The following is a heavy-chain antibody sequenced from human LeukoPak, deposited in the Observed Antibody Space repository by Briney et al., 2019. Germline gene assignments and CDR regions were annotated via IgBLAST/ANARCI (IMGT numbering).Heavy chain of an antibody. CDR1: GGSISSYY. CDR2: IYYSGRT. V-gene: IGHV4-59*01. Sequence: SETLSLTCTVSGGSISSYYWSWIRQPPGKGLEWIGYIYYSGRTNYNPSLKSRVTISVDTSKNQFSLKLSSVTAADTAVYYCARALDYWGQGTLVTVSS. CDR3: ARALDY. J-gene: IGHJ4*02.